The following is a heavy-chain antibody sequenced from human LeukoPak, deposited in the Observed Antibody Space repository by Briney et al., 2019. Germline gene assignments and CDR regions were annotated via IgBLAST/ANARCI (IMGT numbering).Heavy chain of an antibody. CDR1: VFIVSSKS. Sequence: GGSLRLSCAASVFIVSSKSMRWVRQAPGKGLEWVSYISSSSSTIYYADSVKGRFTISRDNAKNSLYLQMNSLRAEDTAVYYCAREVSYGSFDYWGQGTLVTVSS. D-gene: IGHD5-18*01. V-gene: IGHV3-48*01. J-gene: IGHJ4*02. CDR2: ISSSSSTI. CDR3: AREVSYGSFDY.